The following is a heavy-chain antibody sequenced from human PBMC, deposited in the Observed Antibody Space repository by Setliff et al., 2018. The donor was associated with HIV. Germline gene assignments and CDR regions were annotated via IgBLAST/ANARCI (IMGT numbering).Heavy chain of an antibody. CDR3: ARLLSYSSSNWFDP. V-gene: IGHV4-39*01. CDR1: GGSISSSSYY. D-gene: IGHD6-6*01. CDR2: IYYSGST. J-gene: IGHJ5*02. Sequence: PSETLSLTCTVSGGSISSSSYYWGWIRQPPGKGLEWIGSIYYSGSTYYNPSLKSRVTISVDTSKNQFSLKLSSVTAADTAVYYCARLLSYSSSNWFDPWGQGTLVTVSS.